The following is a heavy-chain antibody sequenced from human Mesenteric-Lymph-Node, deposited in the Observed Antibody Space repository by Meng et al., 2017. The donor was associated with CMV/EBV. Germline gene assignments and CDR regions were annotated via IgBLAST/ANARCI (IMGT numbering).Heavy chain of an antibody. D-gene: IGHD3-10*01. CDR2: ISRSSYYT. Sequence: GGSLRLSCAASGFTFSGYSMNWVRQAPGKGLEWVSSISRSSYYTYYADSVKGRFTISRDNAKNTLYLEMNSLRAEDTAVYYCAKQVVRGTYDMDVWGQGTTVTVSS. J-gene: IGHJ6*02. CDR3: AKQVVRGTYDMDV. V-gene: IGHV3-21*01. CDR1: GFTFSGYS.